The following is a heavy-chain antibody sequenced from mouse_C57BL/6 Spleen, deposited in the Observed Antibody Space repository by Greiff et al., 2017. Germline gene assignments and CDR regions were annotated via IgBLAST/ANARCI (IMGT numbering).Heavy chain of an antibody. V-gene: IGHV3-1*01. CDR3: ARAGGYYGNGFAY. D-gene: IGHD2-1*01. Sequence: EVQLVESGPGMVKPSQSLSLTCTVTGYSITSGYDWHWIRHFPGNTLEWMGYISYSGSTNYNPSLTRRISITHDTSKNHFFLKLNSVTTEDTATYYWARAGGYYGNGFAYWGQGTLVTVSA. CDR1: GYSITSGYD. J-gene: IGHJ3*01. CDR2: ISYSGST.